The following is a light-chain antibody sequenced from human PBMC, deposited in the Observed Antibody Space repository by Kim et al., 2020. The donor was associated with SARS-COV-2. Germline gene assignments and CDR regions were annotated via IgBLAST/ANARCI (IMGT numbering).Light chain of an antibody. Sequence: QSALTQPASVSGSPGQSITISCTGTSSDVGAYNYVSWYQQHPGEAPKLMIYDVTDRPSGVSDRFSGSKSGNTASLTISELQIEDEADYYCSSFAGASRRCVFGTGTKVTVL. V-gene: IGLV2-14*03. CDR2: DVT. CDR3: SSFAGASRRCV. CDR1: SSDVGAYNY. J-gene: IGLJ1*01.